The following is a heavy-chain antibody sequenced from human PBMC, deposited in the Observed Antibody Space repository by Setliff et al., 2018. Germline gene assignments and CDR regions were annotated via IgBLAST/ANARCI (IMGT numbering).Heavy chain of an antibody. CDR1: GASITSGGFY. CDR2: ISPSGST. J-gene: IGHJ4*02. V-gene: IGHV4-61*09. D-gene: IGHD3-22*01. CDR3: ARARSGDYSDSTGYLDY. Sequence: PSETLSLTCSVSGASITSGGFYWTWIRQPAGKGLEWIGHISPSGSTTYNPSVKSRVTISLDTSKNHFSLKLDSVTAADTALYYCARARSGDYSDSTGYLDYWGQGTLVTVSS.